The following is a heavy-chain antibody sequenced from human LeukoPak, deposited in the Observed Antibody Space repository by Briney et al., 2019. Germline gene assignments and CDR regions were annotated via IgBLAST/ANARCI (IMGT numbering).Heavy chain of an antibody. CDR1: GFTFSTYA. CDR2: ISGSGGSK. V-gene: IGHV3-23*01. D-gene: IGHD6-19*01. Sequence: PGASLRLSCAASGFTFSTYAMNWVRQSPGKGLEWVSSISGSGGSKYYTDSVKGRFTISRDNSKNTLYLQMNSLRAEDTAVYYCARGGDSSGWVYYGMDVWGQGTTVTVSS. J-gene: IGHJ6*02. CDR3: ARGGDSSGWVYYGMDV.